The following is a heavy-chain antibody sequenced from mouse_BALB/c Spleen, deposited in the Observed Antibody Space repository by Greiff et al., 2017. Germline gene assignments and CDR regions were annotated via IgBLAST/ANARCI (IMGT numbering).Heavy chain of an antibody. V-gene: IGHV10-1*02. CDR1: GFTFNTYA. Sequence: VQLKESGGGLVQPKGSLKLSCAASGFTFNTYAMIWVRQAPGKGLEWVARIRSKSNNYATYYADSVKDRFTISRDDSQSMLYLQMNNLKTEDTAMYYCVSGNYYAMDYWGQGTSVTVSS. CDR2: IRSKSNNYAT. CDR3: VSGNYYAMDY. D-gene: IGHD2-1*01. J-gene: IGHJ4*01.